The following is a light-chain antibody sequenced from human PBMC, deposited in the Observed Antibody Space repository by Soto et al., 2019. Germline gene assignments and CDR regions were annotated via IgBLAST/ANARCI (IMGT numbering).Light chain of an antibody. Sequence: EVVLTQSPGTLSLSPGERVTLSCRASQSIINNYLAWYQQRPGQAPRLLIYGSSDRATGIPDRFSGSGSGKHFTLTISRLEPEDCAVYYCHQYGSSPPYTFGQGTKVE. V-gene: IGKV3-20*01. CDR1: QSIINNY. J-gene: IGKJ2*01. CDR2: GSS. CDR3: HQYGSSPPYT.